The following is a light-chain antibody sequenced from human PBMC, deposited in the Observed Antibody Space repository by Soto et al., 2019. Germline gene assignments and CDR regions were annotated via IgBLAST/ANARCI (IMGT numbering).Light chain of an antibody. CDR3: QQYYISPPTT. Sequence: DIVMTQSPDSLAVSLGERATINCKSSQSVLYSSNNKNYLAWYQQKPGQPPKLLIYWASTRESGVPDRCSGSGSGTDFTLTISRLQAEDVAVYYCQQYYISPPTTFGGGTKVEIK. CDR2: WAS. CDR1: QSVLYSSNNKNY. J-gene: IGKJ4*01. V-gene: IGKV4-1*01.